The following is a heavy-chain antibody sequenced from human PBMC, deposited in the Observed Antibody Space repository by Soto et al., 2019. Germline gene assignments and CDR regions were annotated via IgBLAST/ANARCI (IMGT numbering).Heavy chain of an antibody. Sequence: PGGSLRLSCAASGFTFSSYSMSWVRQAPGKRLEWVSSISSSSNFIYYADSVKGRFTISRDNAKNSLYLQMNSLRSEDTAVYYCAADPARIAAAGTRRYYYYYGMDVWGQGATVTVSS. V-gene: IGHV3-21*04. D-gene: IGHD6-13*01. CDR1: GFTFSSYS. CDR3: AADPARIAAAGTRRYYYYYGMDV. CDR2: ISSSSNFI. J-gene: IGHJ6*02.